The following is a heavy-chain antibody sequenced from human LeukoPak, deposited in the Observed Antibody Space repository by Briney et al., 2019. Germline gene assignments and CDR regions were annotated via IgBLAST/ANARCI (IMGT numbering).Heavy chain of an antibody. V-gene: IGHV4-34*01. J-gene: IGHJ4*02. CDR1: GGSFSGYY. D-gene: IGHD3-10*01. CDR2: INHSGST. Sequence: SETLSLTCAVYGGSFSGYYWTWIRQPPGKGPEWIGEINHSGSTNYNPSLKSRVTISVDTSKNQFSLKLSSVTAADTAVYYCARARNYYGSGSYWSYWGQGTLVTVSS. CDR3: ARARNYYGSGSYWSY.